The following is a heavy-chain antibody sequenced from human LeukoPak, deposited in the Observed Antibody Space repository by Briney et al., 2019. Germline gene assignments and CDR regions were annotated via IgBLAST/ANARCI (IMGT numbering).Heavy chain of an antibody. D-gene: IGHD3-10*01. CDR2: INSDGSST. CDR1: GFTFSNSW. V-gene: IGHV3-74*01. CDR3: ARAGFTFSDYFGSFFDY. J-gene: IGHJ4*02. Sequence: GGSLRLSCAASGFTFSNSWMHWVRQGTGKGLVWVSRINSDGSSTNYADSVKGRFTISRDNAKNSLYLQMNSLRAEDTAVYYCARAGFTFSDYFGSFFDYWGQGTLVTVSS.